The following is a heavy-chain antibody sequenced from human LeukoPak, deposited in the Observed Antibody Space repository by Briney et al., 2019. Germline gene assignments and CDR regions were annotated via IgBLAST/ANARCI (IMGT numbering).Heavy chain of an antibody. Sequence: PGGSLRLSCAASGFTFSSYWMSWVRQAPGKGLEWVANIKQDGSEKYYVDSVKGRFTISRDNAKNSLYLQVNSLRAEDTAVYYCARDDQGTMVYYYYYYMDVWGKGTTVTVSS. J-gene: IGHJ6*03. CDR1: GFTFSSYW. CDR3: ARDDQGTMVYYYYYYMDV. CDR2: IKQDGSEK. V-gene: IGHV3-7*01. D-gene: IGHD3-10*01.